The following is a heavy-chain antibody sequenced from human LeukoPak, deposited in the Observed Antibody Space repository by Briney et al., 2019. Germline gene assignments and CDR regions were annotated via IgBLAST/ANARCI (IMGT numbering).Heavy chain of an antibody. V-gene: IGHV4-34*01. CDR1: GGSSSGYY. CDR3: ARGRNNYGGNSEIEY. Sequence: PSETLSLTCAVYGGSSSGYYWSWIRQPPGKGLEWIGEINHSGSTNYNPSLKSRVTISVDTSKNQFSLKLSSVTAADTAVYYCARGRNNYGGNSEIEYWGQGTLVTVSS. D-gene: IGHD4-23*01. J-gene: IGHJ4*02. CDR2: INHSGST.